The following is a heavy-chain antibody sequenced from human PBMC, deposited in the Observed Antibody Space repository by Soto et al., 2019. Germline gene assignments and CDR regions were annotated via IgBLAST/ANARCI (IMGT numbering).Heavy chain of an antibody. Sequence: GGSLRLSCASSGLTFSSYAMILVRQATGKGLEWVSAISGSGGSTYYADSVKGRFTISRDNSKNTLYLQMNSLRAEDTAVYYCAKVPVPAATRDVGYWGQGTLVTVSS. D-gene: IGHD2-2*01. V-gene: IGHV3-23*01. J-gene: IGHJ4*02. CDR3: AKVPVPAATRDVGY. CDR2: ISGSGGST. CDR1: GLTFSSYA.